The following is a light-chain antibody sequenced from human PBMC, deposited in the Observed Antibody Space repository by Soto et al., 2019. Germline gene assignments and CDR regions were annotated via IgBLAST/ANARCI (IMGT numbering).Light chain of an antibody. J-gene: IGLJ2*01. CDR2: EVS. CDR3: SLYAGTNSVV. Sequence: QSVLTQPPSASGSPGQSVAISFTGTSSDIGAYKYVSWYQQHPGKAPKLIIFEVSIRPSGVPDRFSGSKSGNTASLTVSGLLDEDEADDYCSLYAGTNSVVFGGGTKLTVL. CDR1: SSDIGAYKY. V-gene: IGLV2-8*01.